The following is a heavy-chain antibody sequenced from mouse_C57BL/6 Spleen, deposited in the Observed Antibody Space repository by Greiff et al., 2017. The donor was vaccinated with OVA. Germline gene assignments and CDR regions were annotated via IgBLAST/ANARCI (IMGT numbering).Heavy chain of an antibody. CDR3: ATWEERGCAY. CDR2: INPYNGGT. Sequence: VQLQQSGPVLVKPGASVKMSCKASGYTFTDYYMNWVKQSHGKSLEWIGVINPYNGGTSYNQKFKGKATLTVDKSSSTAYMELNSVTSEDSAVYYCATWEERGCAYWGQEALVTVSA. CDR1: GYTFTDYY. D-gene: IGHD4-1*01. J-gene: IGHJ3*01. V-gene: IGHV1-19*01.